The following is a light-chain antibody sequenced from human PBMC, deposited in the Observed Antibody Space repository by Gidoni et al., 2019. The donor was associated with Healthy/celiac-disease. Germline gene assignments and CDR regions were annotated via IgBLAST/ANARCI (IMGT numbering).Light chain of an antibody. CDR2: GAS. CDR3: QQYNNWPPRFT. CDR1: QSVSSN. V-gene: IGKV3-15*01. Sequence: EIVITQSPATLSVSPGARATLSCRASQSVSSNLAWYQQKPGPAPRLLIYGASTRATGIPARFRGSGSGTEFTLTISSLQSEDFAVYYCQQYNNWPPRFTFGPGTKVDIK. J-gene: IGKJ3*01.